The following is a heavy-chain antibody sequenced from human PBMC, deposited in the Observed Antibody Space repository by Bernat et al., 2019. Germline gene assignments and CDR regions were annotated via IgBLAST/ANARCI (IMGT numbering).Heavy chain of an antibody. V-gene: IGHV1-69*09. Sequence: QVQLVQSGAEVKKPGASVKVSCKASGYTFTSYYMHWVRQAPGQGLEWMGRIIPILGIANYAQKFQGRVTITADKSTSTAYMELSSLRSEDTAVYYCARAGQDCSGGSCYDNYYYYYGMDVWGQGTTVTVSS. D-gene: IGHD2-15*01. J-gene: IGHJ6*02. CDR2: IIPILGIA. CDR1: GYTFTSYY. CDR3: ARAGQDCSGGSCYDNYYYYYGMDV.